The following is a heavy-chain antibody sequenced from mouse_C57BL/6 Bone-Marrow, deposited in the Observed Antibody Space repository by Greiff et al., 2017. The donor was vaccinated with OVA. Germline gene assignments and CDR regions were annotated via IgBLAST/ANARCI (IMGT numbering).Heavy chain of an antibody. D-gene: IGHD1-1*01. CDR3: ARDQLLRYSNWYFDV. V-gene: IGHV1-81*01. Sequence: VKLMESGAELARPGASVKLSCKASGYTFTSYGISWVKQRPGQGLEWIGEIYPRSGNTYYNEKFKGKATLTADKSSSTAYMELRSLTSEDSAVYFCARDQLLRYSNWYFDVWGTGTTVTVSS. J-gene: IGHJ1*03. CDR2: IYPRSGNT. CDR1: GYTFTSYG.